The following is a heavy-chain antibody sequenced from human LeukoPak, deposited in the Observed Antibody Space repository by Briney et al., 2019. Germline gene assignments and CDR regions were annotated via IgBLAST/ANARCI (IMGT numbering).Heavy chain of an antibody. D-gene: IGHD3-16*02. Sequence: GGALRLSCSASGFTFSSYAMHWVRQARGKGLDYVSAISSNGGRTYYADSVKGRFTISRDNSKNTLYLQMSSLRAEDTAVYYCVRDGGNIMITFGGVIVTPSYFDYWGQGTLVTVSS. CDR3: VRDGGNIMITFGGVIVTPSYFDY. CDR2: ISSNGGRT. V-gene: IGHV3-64D*06. J-gene: IGHJ4*02. CDR1: GFTFSSYA.